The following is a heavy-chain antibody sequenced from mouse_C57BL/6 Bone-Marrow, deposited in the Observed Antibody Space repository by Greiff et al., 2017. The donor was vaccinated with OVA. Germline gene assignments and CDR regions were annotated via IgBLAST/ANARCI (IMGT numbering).Heavy chain of an antibody. CDR1: GFTFSSYT. J-gene: IGHJ1*03. V-gene: IGHV5-9*04. CDR2: ISGGGGNT. CDR3: ASYSNYWYFDV. D-gene: IGHD2-5*01. Sequence: EVQLVESGGGLVKPGGSLKLSCAASGFTFSSYTMSWVRQTPEKRLEWVATISGGGGNTYYPDSVKGRFTISRDNAKNTLYLQMSSLRSEDTAVYYCASYSNYWYFDVWGTGTTVTVSS.